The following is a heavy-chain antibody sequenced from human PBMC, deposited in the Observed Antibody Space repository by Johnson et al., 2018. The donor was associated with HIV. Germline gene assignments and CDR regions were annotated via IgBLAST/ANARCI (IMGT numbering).Heavy chain of an antibody. Sequence: VQLVESGGGLVQPGRSLRLSCTASGFIFGDYAMNWVRQAPGKGLEWVGFIRSKAYGGTTEYAASVKGRFTISRDDSKNRLHLQMNSLKTEDTAVYYCTIGLTIFGVVILDAFDIWGQ. CDR3: TIGLTIFGVVILDAFDI. V-gene: IGHV3-49*04. D-gene: IGHD3-3*01. CDR2: IRSKAYGGTT. J-gene: IGHJ3*02. CDR1: GFIFGDYA.